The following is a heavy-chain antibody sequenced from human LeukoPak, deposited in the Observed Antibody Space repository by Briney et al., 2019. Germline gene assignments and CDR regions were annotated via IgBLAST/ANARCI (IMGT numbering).Heavy chain of an antibody. CDR2: IYYSGST. V-gene: IGHV4-59*01. CDR1: GGSISSYY. CDR3: ARGGGWAKRWLQLDS. Sequence: SETLSLTCTVSGGSISSYYWSWIRQPPGKGLEWIGYIYYSGSTNYNPSLKSRVTISVDTSKNQFSLKLSSVTAADTAVYYCARGGGWAKRWLQLDSWGQGTLVTVSS. J-gene: IGHJ4*02. D-gene: IGHD5-24*01.